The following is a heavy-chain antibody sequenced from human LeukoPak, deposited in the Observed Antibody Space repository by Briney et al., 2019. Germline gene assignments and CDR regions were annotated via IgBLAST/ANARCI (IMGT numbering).Heavy chain of an antibody. Sequence: GGSLRLSCAASGFTFSSYWMHWVRQAPGKGLVWVSRIDNDGRKITYADSVKGRFTISRDNAKNTLYLQLNSLRAEDTAVYYCAREWLNSGSLTEYWGQGALVTVSS. V-gene: IGHV3-74*01. CDR2: IDNDGRKI. CDR3: AREWLNSGSLTEY. D-gene: IGHD1-26*01. CDR1: GFTFSSYW. J-gene: IGHJ4*02.